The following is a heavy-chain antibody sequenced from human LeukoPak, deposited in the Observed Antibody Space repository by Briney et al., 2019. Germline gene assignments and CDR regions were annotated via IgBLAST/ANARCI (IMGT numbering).Heavy chain of an antibody. J-gene: IGHJ4*02. Sequence: GGSLRLSCAASGFTFSSYAMSWVRQAPGKGLEWVSAISGSGGRRYYADSVKGRFTISRDNSKNTLYLQMNSLRAEDTAVYYCAKEVQWLVLNGLFDYWGRGTRVTVSS. V-gene: IGHV3-23*01. CDR3: AKEVQWLVLNGLFDY. CDR1: GFTFSSYA. D-gene: IGHD6-19*01. CDR2: ISGSGGRR.